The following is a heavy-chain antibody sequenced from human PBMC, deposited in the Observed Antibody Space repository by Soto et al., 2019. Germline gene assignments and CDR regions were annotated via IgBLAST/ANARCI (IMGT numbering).Heavy chain of an antibody. V-gene: IGHV1-69*13. D-gene: IGHD3-9*01. Sequence: SVKVSCKASGGTFSSYAISWVRQAPGQGLEWMGGIIPIFGTANYAQKFQGRVTITADESTSTAYMEPSSLRSEDTAVYYCARERSYDILTGYPYYGMDVWGQGTTVTVSS. J-gene: IGHJ6*02. CDR1: GGTFSSYA. CDR3: ARERSYDILTGYPYYGMDV. CDR2: IIPIFGTA.